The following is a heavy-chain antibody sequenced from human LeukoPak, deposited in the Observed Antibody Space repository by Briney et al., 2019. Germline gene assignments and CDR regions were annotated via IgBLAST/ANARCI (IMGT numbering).Heavy chain of an antibody. D-gene: IGHD1-26*01. CDR1: GGTFSSYA. CDR2: IIPVFGIA. V-gene: IGHV1-69*04. J-gene: IGHJ5*02. CDR3: AKDIVGATTGWFDP. Sequence: SVKVSCKASGGTFSSYAISWVRQAPGQGLEWMGRIIPVFGIANYAQKFQGRVTITADKSTSTAYMELSSLRSEDTAVYYCAKDIVGATTGWFDPWGQGTLVTVSS.